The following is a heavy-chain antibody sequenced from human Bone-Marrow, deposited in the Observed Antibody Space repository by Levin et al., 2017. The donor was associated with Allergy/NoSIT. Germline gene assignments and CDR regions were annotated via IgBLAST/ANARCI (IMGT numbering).Heavy chain of an antibody. Sequence: GESLKISCAASGFTFSDPYMNWVRQAPGQGLEWVARIRNKKGRFTTEYAASVIGRFTISRDDSKNSLYLQMNSLKIDDTAVYFCSTDRSGSPDYWGQGTLVTVSS. CDR2: IRNKKGRFTT. V-gene: IGHV3-72*01. J-gene: IGHJ4*02. CDR1: GFTFSDPY. CDR3: STDRSGSPDY. D-gene: IGHD6-25*01.